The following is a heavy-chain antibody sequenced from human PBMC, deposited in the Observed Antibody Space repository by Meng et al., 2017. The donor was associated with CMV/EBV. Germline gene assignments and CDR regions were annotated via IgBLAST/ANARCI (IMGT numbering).Heavy chain of an antibody. Sequence: FGSYAISWGRQAPGQGLEWMGGIIPIFGTANYAQKFQGRVTITTDESTSTAYMELSSLRSEGTAVYYCARGGGTIFGVVTNNWFDPWGQGTLVTVSS. V-gene: IGHV1-69*05. D-gene: IGHD3-3*01. CDR1: FGSYA. CDR3: ARGGGTIFGVVTNNWFDP. J-gene: IGHJ5*02. CDR2: IIPIFGTA.